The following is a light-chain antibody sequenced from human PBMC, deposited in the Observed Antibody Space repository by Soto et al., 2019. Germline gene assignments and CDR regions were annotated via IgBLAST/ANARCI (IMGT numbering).Light chain of an antibody. V-gene: IGLV2-23*01. CDR3: CSYAGGSALM. Sequence: QSALTQPASVSGSPGQAITISCSGSSSDLGDYDLVSWYQQYPGKAPKLIISAGSKRPSGVSNRFSASKSGDTASLMISGLQAEDEADYYCCSYAGGSALMFGGGTKLTVL. CDR1: SSDLGDYDL. J-gene: IGLJ3*02. CDR2: AGS.